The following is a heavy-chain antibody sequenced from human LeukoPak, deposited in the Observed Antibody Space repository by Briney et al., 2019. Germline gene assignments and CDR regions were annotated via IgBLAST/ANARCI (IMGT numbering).Heavy chain of an antibody. J-gene: IGHJ4*02. CDR2: IYYSGST. CDR1: GGSISSGDYY. Sequence: PSETLSLTCTVSGGSISSGDYYWSWIRQPPGKGLDWIGYIYYSGSTNYNPSLKSRVTISVDTSKNQFSLKLSSVTAADTAVYYCARDGYGSGLSFDYWGQGTLVTVSS. CDR3: ARDGYGSGLSFDY. D-gene: IGHD6-25*01. V-gene: IGHV4-61*08.